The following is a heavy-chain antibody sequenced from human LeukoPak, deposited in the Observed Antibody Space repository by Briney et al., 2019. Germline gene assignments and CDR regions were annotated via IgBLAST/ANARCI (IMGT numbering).Heavy chain of an antibody. CDR3: ARATAVTTQPYYYYGMDV. Sequence: ASVKVSCKASGYTFTGYYMHWVRQDPGQGLEWMGWINPNSGGTNYAQKFQGRVTMTRDTPISTAYMELSRLRSDDTAVYYCARATAVTTQPYYYYGMDVWGQGTTVTVSS. J-gene: IGHJ6*02. V-gene: IGHV1-2*02. CDR2: INPNSGGT. D-gene: IGHD4-17*01. CDR1: GYTFTGYY.